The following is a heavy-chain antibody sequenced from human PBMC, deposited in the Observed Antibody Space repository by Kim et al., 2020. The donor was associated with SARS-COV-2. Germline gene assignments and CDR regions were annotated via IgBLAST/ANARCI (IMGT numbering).Heavy chain of an antibody. V-gene: IGHV7-4-1*02. J-gene: IGHJ4*02. CDR1: GYTFTSYT. CDR2: INTNTGNP. Sequence: ASVKVSCKASGYTFTSYTMNWVRQAPGQGLEWMGWINTNTGNPTYAQGFTVRFVFSLDTSVSTAYLQISSLKAEDTAVYYCARKYWNQHSHFDYWGQGTLVTVSS. D-gene: IGHD1-1*01. CDR3: ARKYWNQHSHFDY.